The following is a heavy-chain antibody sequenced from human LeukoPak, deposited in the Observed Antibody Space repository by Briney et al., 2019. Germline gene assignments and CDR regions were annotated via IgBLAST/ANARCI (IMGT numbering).Heavy chain of an antibody. D-gene: IGHD3-3*01. CDR3: AKDTPQTTYYDFWSAPDY. J-gene: IGHJ4*02. V-gene: IGHV3-30*02. Sequence: GGSLRLSCAASGFTFSSYGMHWVRQAPGKGLEWVAFIRYDGSNKYYADSVKGRFTISRDNSKNTLYLQMNSLRAEDTAVYYCAKDTPQTTYYDFWSAPDYWGQGTLVTVSS. CDR2: IRYDGSNK. CDR1: GFTFSSYG.